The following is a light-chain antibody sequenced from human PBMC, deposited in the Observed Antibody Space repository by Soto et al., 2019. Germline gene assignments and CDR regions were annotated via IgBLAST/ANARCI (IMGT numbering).Light chain of an antibody. CDR3: QQYSNWPPYT. CDR1: QSVSSN. Sequence: EIVMTQSPATLSVSPGERATLSCRARQSVSSNLAWYQQKPGQAPRLLIYGASTRATGIPARFSGSGSGTEFTITISSLQSEDFAVYYCQQYSNWPPYTFGQGTKLEIK. V-gene: IGKV3-15*01. J-gene: IGKJ2*01. CDR2: GAS.